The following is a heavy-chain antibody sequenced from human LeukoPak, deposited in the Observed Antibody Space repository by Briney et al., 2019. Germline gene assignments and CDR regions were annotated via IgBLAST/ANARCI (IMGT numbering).Heavy chain of an antibody. CDR2: ISGSGGST. D-gene: IGHD3-10*01. CDR1: GFTFSSYA. V-gene: IGHV3-23*01. CDR3: AECGESNMGGAFDI. J-gene: IGHJ3*02. Sequence: GGSLRLSCAASGFTFSSYAMSWVRQAPGKGLEWVSAISGSGGSTYYADSVKGRFTISRDNSENTLYLQMNSLRAEDTAVYYCAECGESNMGGAFDIWGQGTMVTVSS.